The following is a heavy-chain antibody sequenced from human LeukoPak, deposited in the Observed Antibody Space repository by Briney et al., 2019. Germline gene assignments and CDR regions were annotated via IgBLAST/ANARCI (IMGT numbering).Heavy chain of an antibody. CDR3: ARGEAVADAPRDY. V-gene: IGHV3-48*01. CDR2: INGGGSPI. CDR1: GFIFSRDS. Sequence: PGGSLRLSCAASGFIFSRDSMNWVRQAPGKGLEWVSYINGGGSPILYADSVRGRFTISRDNAKNSLYLQMNSLRAEDTAVYYCARGEAVADAPRDYWGQGTLVTVSS. D-gene: IGHD6-19*01. J-gene: IGHJ4*02.